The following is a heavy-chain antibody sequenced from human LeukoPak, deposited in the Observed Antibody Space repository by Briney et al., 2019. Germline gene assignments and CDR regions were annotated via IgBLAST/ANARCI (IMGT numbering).Heavy chain of an antibody. J-gene: IGHJ5*02. V-gene: IGHV4-59*01. CDR3: ARDGGWYVGNWFDP. CDR2: IYYSGST. D-gene: IGHD6-19*01. Sequence: PSETLSLTCTVSGGSISSYYWSWIRQPPGKGLEWIGYIYYSGSTNYNPSLKSRVTISVDTSKNQFSLKLSSVTAADTAVYYCARDGGWYVGNWFDPWGQGTLVTVSS. CDR1: GGSISSYY.